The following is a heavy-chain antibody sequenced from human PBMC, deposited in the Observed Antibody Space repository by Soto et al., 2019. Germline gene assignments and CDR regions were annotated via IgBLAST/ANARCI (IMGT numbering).Heavy chain of an antibody. CDR1: GGSISHYY. J-gene: IGHJ4*02. CDR3: ARDTGWGVSNSWPYYFDY. D-gene: IGHD6-13*01. Sequence: SETLSPTCTISGGSISHYYWSWIRQPPGKGLEWIGYIYYSGSTNYNPSLKSRVTLSLDTSKNQLSLKLSSVTAADTAVYYCARDTGWGVSNSWPYYFDYWGQGTLVTVSS. V-gene: IGHV4-59*01. CDR2: IYYSGST.